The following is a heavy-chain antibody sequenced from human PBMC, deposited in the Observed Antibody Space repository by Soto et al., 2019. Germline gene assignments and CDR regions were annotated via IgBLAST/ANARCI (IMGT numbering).Heavy chain of an antibody. J-gene: IGHJ5*02. V-gene: IGHV1-18*01. CDR3: ARVLPPFDP. CDR2: INAYNGNT. CDR1: GYTFTSYG. Sequence: QVQLVQSGAEVKKPGASVKVSCKASGYTFTSYGISWVRQAPGQGLEWMGWINAYNGNTNYAQKRHGRVTMTTDTSTSAAYIKLRSLRSDDTAVYYCARVLPPFDPWGQGTLVTVSS.